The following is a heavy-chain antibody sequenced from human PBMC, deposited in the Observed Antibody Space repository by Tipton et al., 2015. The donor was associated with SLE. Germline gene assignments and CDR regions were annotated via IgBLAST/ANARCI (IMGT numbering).Heavy chain of an antibody. Sequence: TLSLTCSVSGDSISSSSYYWGWVRQPPGKGLEWIASVHYGGNTYYNPSLKSRVTISVDTSKNQFSLKLSSVTAADTAVYYCARRDFWTGYFDYWGQGTLVTVSS. CDR3: ARRDFWTGYFDY. V-gene: IGHV4-39*07. D-gene: IGHD3/OR15-3a*01. CDR1: GDSISSSSYY. J-gene: IGHJ4*02. CDR2: VHYGGNT.